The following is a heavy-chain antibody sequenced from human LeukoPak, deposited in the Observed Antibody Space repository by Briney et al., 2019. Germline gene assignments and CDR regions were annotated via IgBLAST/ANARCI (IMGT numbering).Heavy chain of an antibody. CDR2: INHSGST. CDR1: GGSFSGYY. Sequence: PSETLSHTCAVYGGSFSGYYWSWLRQPPGKGLEWIGEINHSGSTNYNPSLKSRVTISVDTSKNQFSLKLSSVTAADTAVYYCARGMRKQRYYYYMDVWGKGTTVTVSS. CDR3: ARGMRKQRYYYYMDV. J-gene: IGHJ6*03. V-gene: IGHV4-34*01. D-gene: IGHD6-25*01.